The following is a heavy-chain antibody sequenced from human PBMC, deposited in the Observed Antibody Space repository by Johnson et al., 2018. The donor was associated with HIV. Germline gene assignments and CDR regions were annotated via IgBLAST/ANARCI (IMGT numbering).Heavy chain of an antibody. Sequence: MQLVESGGGVVRPGGSLRLSCAASGFIFDDYDMSWVRQAPGKGLEWVSGISWNGGSPGYADSVEGRFTISRDNAKNSLYLQMNSLRAEDTALYYCGRGSMVRGAYDGFDIWGQGTLVTVSS. CDR3: GRGSMVRGAYDGFDI. J-gene: IGHJ3*02. CDR2: ISWNGGSP. CDR1: GFIFDDYD. V-gene: IGHV3-20*04. D-gene: IGHD3-10*01.